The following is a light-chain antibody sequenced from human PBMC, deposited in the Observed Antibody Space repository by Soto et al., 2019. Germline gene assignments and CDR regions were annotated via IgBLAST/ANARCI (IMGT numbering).Light chain of an antibody. V-gene: IGKV3-15*01. J-gene: IGKJ3*01. CDR2: GAS. CDR3: QQYNNWPIFT. CDR1: QSVSSN. Sequence: EIVMTQSPATLSVSPGDRATISCRASQSVSSNLAWYQQKPGQAPRLLIYGASTRATGIPARFSGSGSGTEFTLTISSLQSEDFAVYYCQQYNNWPIFTFGPGTKVDIK.